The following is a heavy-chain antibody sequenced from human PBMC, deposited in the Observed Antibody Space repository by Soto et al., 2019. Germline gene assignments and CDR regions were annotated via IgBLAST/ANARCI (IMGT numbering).Heavy chain of an antibody. J-gene: IGHJ4*02. CDR1: GYTFTGYY. CDR3: ARDLYNWNDVEFDY. D-gene: IGHD1-20*01. Sequence: GASVKVSCKTSGYTFTGYYMHWVRQAPGQGLEWMGWINPNSGGTNYAQKFQGRVTMTRDTSISTAYMELSRLRSDDTAVYYCARDLYNWNDVEFDYWGQGTMVTVSS. V-gene: IGHV1-2*02. CDR2: INPNSGGT.